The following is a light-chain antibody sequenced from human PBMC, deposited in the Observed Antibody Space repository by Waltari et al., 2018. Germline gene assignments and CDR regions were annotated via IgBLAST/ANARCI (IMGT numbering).Light chain of an antibody. V-gene: IGKV1-39*01. CDR3: QQSYGTPYT. CDR2: GAA. CDR1: QSIDNY. Sequence: DIQLTQSPSSLSASVGDRVPITCRASQSIDNYLNWYQQKSGKAPNLLLYGAASMQRGVPSRCSGSGSATDFTLTISSLQPEEFATYYCQQSYGTPYTFGQGTKLEIK. J-gene: IGKJ2*01.